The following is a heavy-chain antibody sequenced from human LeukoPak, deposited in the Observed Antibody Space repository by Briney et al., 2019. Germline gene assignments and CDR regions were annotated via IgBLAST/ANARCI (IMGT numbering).Heavy chain of an antibody. J-gene: IGHJ5*02. CDR2: INPNSGGT. V-gene: IGHV1-2*02. D-gene: IGHD6-13*01. CDR1: GYTFTGYY. CDR3: ARDPNSSSWLNWFDP. Sequence: ASVKVSCKASGYTFTGYYMHWVRQAPGQGLEWMGWINPNSGGTNYAQKFQGRVTMTRDTSISTAYMELSRLRSDDTAVYYCARDPNSSSWLNWFDPWGQGTLVTVSS.